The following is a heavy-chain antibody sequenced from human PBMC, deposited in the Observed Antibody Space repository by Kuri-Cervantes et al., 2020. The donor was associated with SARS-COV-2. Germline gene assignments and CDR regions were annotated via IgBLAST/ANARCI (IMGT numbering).Heavy chain of an antibody. J-gene: IGHJ4*02. CDR1: GFTFSSYS. CDR3: ARSYDSSGYYFSGSAYYFDY. V-gene: IGHV3-48*04. Sequence: GGSLRLSCAASGFTFSSYSMNWVRQAPGKGLEWVSSISSSGSTIYYADSVKGRFTISRDNAKNSLYLQMNSLRAEDTAVYYCARSYDSSGYYFSGSAYYFDYWGQGTLVTVSS. D-gene: IGHD3-22*01. CDR2: ISSSGSTI.